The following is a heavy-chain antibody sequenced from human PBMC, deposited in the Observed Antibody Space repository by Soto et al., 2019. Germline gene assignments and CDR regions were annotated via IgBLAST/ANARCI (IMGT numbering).Heavy chain of an antibody. CDR1: GFTFSSYG. D-gene: IGHD1-26*01. CDR3: ARDLINSARSPTDV. J-gene: IGHJ6*04. V-gene: IGHV3-33*01. Sequence: GGSLRLSCAASGFTFSSYGMHWVRQAPGKGLEWVAVIWYDGSNKYYADSVKGRFTISRDNSKNTLYLQMNSLRAEDTAVYYCARDLINSARSPTDVWGKGTTVTVSS. CDR2: IWYDGSNK.